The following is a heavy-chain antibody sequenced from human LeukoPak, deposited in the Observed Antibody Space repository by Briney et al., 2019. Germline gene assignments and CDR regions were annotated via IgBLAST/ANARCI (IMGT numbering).Heavy chain of an antibody. D-gene: IGHD2-2*02. J-gene: IGHJ3*02. CDR3: ARVYAVLGAFDI. Sequence: GSLRLSCAASGFTFSSYSMNWVRQAPGKGLEWVSYISSSSTTIYYADSVKGRFTISRDNAKNSPYLQMNSLRAEDTAVYYCARVYAVLGAFDIWGQGTMVTVSS. CDR1: GFTFSSYS. CDR2: ISSSSTTI. V-gene: IGHV3-48*04.